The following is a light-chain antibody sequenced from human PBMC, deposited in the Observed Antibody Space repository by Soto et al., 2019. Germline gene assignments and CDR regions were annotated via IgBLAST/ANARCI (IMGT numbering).Light chain of an antibody. CDR2: GIN. J-gene: IGLJ2*01. CDR1: SSNIGANT. CDR3: AAWDDSLDGVV. Sequence: QSVLTQAPSASGTPGQRVTISCSGSSSNIGANTVNWYLQLPGTAPKLLIYGINQRPSGVPDRFSGSKSGTSASLAISGLQSEDEADYYCAAWDDSLDGVVFGGGIKLTVL. V-gene: IGLV1-44*01.